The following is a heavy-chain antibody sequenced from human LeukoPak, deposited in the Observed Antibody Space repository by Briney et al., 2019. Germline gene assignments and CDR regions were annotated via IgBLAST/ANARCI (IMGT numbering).Heavy chain of an antibody. D-gene: IGHD3-22*01. Sequence: ASVKVSCKASGYTFTGYYMHWVRQAPGQGLEWMGWINPNSGGTNYAQKFQGRVTMTRDTSISTAYMELSRLRSEDTAVYYCARGAMIVVVMSPVDYWGQGTLVTVSS. CDR1: GYTFTGYY. CDR3: ARGAMIVVVMSPVDY. V-gene: IGHV1-2*02. CDR2: INPNSGGT. J-gene: IGHJ4*02.